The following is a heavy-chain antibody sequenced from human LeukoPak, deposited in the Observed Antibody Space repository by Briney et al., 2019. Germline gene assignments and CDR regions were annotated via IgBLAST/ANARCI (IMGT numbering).Heavy chain of an antibody. CDR3: AKTLGGGSGYYFDY. CDR1: GFTFSSYA. D-gene: IGHD3-22*01. CDR2: ISAGGGYT. Sequence: SGGSLRLSCAASGFTFSSYAVSWVRQAPGKGLEWVSTISAGGGYTFYADSVKGRFTISRDNSKNTLYLQMNSLRAEDTAVYYCAKTLGGGSGYYFDYWGQGALVTVSS. V-gene: IGHV3-23*01. J-gene: IGHJ4*02.